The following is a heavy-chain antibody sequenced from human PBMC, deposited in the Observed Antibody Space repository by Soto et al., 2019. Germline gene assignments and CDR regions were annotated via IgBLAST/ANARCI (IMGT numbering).Heavy chain of an antibody. CDR2: INAGNGNT. D-gene: IGHD3-10*01. V-gene: IGHV1-3*01. CDR3: ARTDYYYLDY. J-gene: IGHJ4*02. Sequence: QVQLVQSGAEVKKPGASVKVSCKASGYTFTSYAMHWVRQAPGQRLEWMGWINAGNGNTKYSQKFQGRVTITRDTXXXXXXXXXXXXRXEDTAVYXCARTDYYYLDYWGQGTLVTVSS. CDR1: GYTFTSYA.